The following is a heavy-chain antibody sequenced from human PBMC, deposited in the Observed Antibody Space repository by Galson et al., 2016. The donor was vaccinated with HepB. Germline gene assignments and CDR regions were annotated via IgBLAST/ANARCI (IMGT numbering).Heavy chain of an antibody. D-gene: IGHD3-22*01. V-gene: IGHV3-64*01. CDR3: ARDHFYDSRGYYLDY. Sequence: LRLSCAASGFTFSTYTMHWVRQAPGRGPEYVSAIKSNGDTTYYANSVKGRFTISRDNSKNTLYLQMGSLRAEDTAIYYCARDHFYDSRGYYLDYWGQGTLATVSS. J-gene: IGHJ4*02. CDR1: GFTFSTYT. CDR2: IKSNGDTT.